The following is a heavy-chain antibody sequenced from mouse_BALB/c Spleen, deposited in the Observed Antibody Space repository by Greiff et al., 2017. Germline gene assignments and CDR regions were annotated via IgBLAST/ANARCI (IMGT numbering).Heavy chain of an antibody. D-gene: IGHD2-10*02. CDR2: ISSGGSYT. CDR1: GFTFSSYA. J-gene: IGHJ2*01. CDR3: ARGYGNYLDY. V-gene: IGHV5-9-4*01. Sequence: EVQVLESGGGLVKPGGSLKLSCAASGFTFSSYAMSWVRQSPEKRLEWVAEISSGGSYTYYPDTVTGRFTISRDNAKNTLYLEMSSLRSEDTAMYYCARGYGNYLDYWGQGTTLTVSS.